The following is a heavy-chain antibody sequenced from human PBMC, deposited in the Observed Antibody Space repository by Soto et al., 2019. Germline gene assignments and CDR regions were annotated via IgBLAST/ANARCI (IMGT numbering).Heavy chain of an antibody. J-gene: IGHJ2*01. CDR3: ARQRVRGVPGFDL. CDR2: MNPDSGHT. CDR1: GYTFTNYD. Sequence: QVQLVQSGAEVKKPGASLKVSCKASGYTFTNYDINWVRQAAGLGLECMVWMNPDSGHTGYSQKFQGRVTMPKDTSINTAYMELSSLKSEDTAVYYCARQRVRGVPGFDLWGRGNLVTVSS. V-gene: IGHV1-8*01. D-gene: IGHD3-10*01.